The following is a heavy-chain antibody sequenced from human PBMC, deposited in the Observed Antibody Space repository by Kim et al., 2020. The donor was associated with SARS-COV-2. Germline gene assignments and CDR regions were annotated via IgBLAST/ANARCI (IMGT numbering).Heavy chain of an antibody. D-gene: IGHD6-19*01. V-gene: IGHV4-59*01. J-gene: IGHJ4*02. CDR3: ARGGSSGWYAVDS. Sequence: SETLSLTCTVSGGSISRYYWSWIRQPPGKGLEWIGYIYYSGSTNYNPSLKSRVTISVDTSKNQFSLRLSSVTAADTAVYYCARGGSSGWYAVDSGGQGT. CDR2: IYYSGST. CDR1: GGSISRYY.